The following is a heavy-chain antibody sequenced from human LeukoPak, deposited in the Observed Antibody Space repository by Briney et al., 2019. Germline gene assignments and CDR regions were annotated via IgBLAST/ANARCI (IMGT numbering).Heavy chain of an antibody. V-gene: IGHV1-2*02. CDR3: ARDANFGELLYHTEDLFDF. D-gene: IGHD3-10*01. J-gene: IGHJ4*02. CDR1: GYTFTSYD. CDR2: INPNSGAT. Sequence: ASVKVSCKASGYTFTSYDINWVRQAPGQGLEWMGWINPNSGATNYAQNFQGRVTMTRDPSISTAYMELSRLRYDDTAVYYCARDANFGELLYHTEDLFDFWGQGTPVTVSS.